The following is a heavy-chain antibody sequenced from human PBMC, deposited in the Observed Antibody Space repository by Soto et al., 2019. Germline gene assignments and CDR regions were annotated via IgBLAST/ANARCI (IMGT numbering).Heavy chain of an antibody. CDR1: GYTFTTYY. J-gene: IGHJ2*01. V-gene: IGHV1-46*01. D-gene: IGHD3-10*01. Sequence: QVQLVQSGAEVKKPGASVEVSCKASGYTFTTYYIHWVRHAPGQGLEWMGVINPGGVSTKYAQKFQDRVSMSSDTSTSTVYMDLSSLRSEYTAVYFCSRGGNGDNGDYWYLYLWVSGTQVTVSP. CDR3: SRGGNGDNGDYWYLYL. CDR2: INPGGVST.